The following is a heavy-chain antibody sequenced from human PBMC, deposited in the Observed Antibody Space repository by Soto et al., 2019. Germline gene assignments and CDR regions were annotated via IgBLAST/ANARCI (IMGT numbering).Heavy chain of an antibody. CDR2: MTGSSGNT. CDR3: AKSSGTGKSGGMDV. CDR1: GFALSDYI. D-gene: IGHD7-27*01. J-gene: IGHJ6*02. Sequence: EVQVLQSGGGLVQPGGSLRLSCAASGFALSDYIMTWVRQAPGKGLEWVSSMTGSSGNTYDADSVRGRFTTSRNNSKTTLYLQMNSLSDDDTAVYYCAKSSGTGKSGGMDVWGQGTMVVVSS. V-gene: IGHV3-23*01.